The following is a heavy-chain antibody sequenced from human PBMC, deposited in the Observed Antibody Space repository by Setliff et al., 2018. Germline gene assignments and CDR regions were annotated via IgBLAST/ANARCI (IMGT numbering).Heavy chain of an antibody. CDR3: ATLSPLSGYGTFDI. D-gene: IGHD3-3*01. CDR2: IYSVGST. CDR1: GFTVSSNY. V-gene: IGHV3-66*02. Sequence: HPGGSLRLSCAASGFTVSSNYMSWVRQAPGKGLEWVSVIYSVGSTYYPDSVKGRFTISRDNSKNTLYLQMNSLRAEDTAVYYCATLSPLSGYGTFDIWGQGTMVTVSS. J-gene: IGHJ3*02.